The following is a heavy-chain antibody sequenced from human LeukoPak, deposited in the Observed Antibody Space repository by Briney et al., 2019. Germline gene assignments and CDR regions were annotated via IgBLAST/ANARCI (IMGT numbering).Heavy chain of an antibody. Sequence: GGSLRLSCAASGFTFRDYSMNWVRQAPGKGLEWVSYIDGSGDTIYYADSVKGRFTISRDNAKNSLDLQMNSLRDEDTAVYYCSRRFDCWGQGTLVTVSS. CDR3: SRRFDC. CDR2: IDGSGDTI. V-gene: IGHV3-48*02. J-gene: IGHJ4*02. CDR1: GFTFRDYS.